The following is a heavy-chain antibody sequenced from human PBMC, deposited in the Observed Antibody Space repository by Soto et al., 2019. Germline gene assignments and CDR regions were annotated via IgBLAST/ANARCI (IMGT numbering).Heavy chain of an antibody. V-gene: IGHV5-51*01. D-gene: IGHD3-10*01. CDR3: ARAMIRGVNTFDY. CDR2: IYPGDSDT. Sequence: PGASLKISCKGSGYSFTSYWIGWVRQMPGKGLEWMGIIYPGDSDTRYSPSFQGQVTISADKSISAAYLQWSSLKASDTAMYYCARAMIRGVNTFDYWGQGTLVTVSS. J-gene: IGHJ4*02. CDR1: GYSFTSYW.